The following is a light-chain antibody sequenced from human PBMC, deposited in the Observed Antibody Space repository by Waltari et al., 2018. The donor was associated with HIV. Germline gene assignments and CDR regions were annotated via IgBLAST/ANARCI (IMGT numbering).Light chain of an antibody. Sequence: EIVMTQSPATLWLSPGETATLSWRTRQSIATNLAWYQQKRGQAPKLLIYDASTGAAGVPPRFSGSGSGTEFNLTIDSLQSDDFAIYYCQQYNNWPYTFARGSKVEVK. CDR1: QSIATN. V-gene: IGKV3-15*01. CDR2: DAS. CDR3: QQYNNWPYT. J-gene: IGKJ2*01.